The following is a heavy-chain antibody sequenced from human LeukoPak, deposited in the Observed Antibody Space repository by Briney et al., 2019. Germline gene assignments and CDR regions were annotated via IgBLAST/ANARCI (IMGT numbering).Heavy chain of an antibody. CDR1: GGSISSSSYY. D-gene: IGHD1-26*01. CDR2: IYYSGST. V-gene: IGHV4-39*07. Sequence: SETLSLTCTVSGGSISSSSYYWGWIRQPPGKGLEWIGRIYYSGSTYYNPSLKSRVTISVDTSKNQFSLKLSSVTSADTAVYYCASSTWEGGGFDYWGQGTLVTVSS. J-gene: IGHJ4*02. CDR3: ASSTWEGGGFDY.